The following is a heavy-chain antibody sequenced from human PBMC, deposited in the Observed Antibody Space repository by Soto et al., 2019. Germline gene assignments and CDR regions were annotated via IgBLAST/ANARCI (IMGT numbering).Heavy chain of an antibody. CDR1: GYTFTSYS. CDR3: ARAIITMVRGTGFDY. D-gene: IGHD3-10*01. Sequence: ASVKVSCKASGYTFTSYSMHWVRQAPGQGLEWMGIINPSGGSTSYAQKFQGRVTMTRDTSTSTVYMELSSLRSEDTAVYYCARAIITMVRGTGFDYWGQGTLVTVSS. V-gene: IGHV1-46*03. CDR2: INPSGGST. J-gene: IGHJ4*02.